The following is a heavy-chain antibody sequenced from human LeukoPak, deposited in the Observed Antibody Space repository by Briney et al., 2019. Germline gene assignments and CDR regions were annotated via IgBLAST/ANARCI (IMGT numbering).Heavy chain of an antibody. CDR3: ARTVVVAATWLDY. D-gene: IGHD2-15*01. J-gene: IGHJ4*02. CDR1: GGSISSGGYS. CDR2: IYHSGST. Sequence: SQTLSLTCAVSGGSISSGGYSWSWIRQPPGKSLEWIGYIYHSGSTYYNPSLKSRVTISVDRSKNQFSLKLSSVTAADTAVYYCARTVVVAATWLDYWGQGTLVTVSS. V-gene: IGHV4-30-2*01.